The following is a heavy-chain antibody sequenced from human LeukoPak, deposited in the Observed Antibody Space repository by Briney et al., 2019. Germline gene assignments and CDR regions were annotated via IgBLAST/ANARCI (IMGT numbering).Heavy chain of an antibody. J-gene: IGHJ5*02. CDR2: INHSGST. V-gene: IGHV4-34*01. Sequence: SETLSLTCAVYGGSFSGYYWSWIRQPPGKGLEWIGEINHSGSTNYNPSLKSRVTISVDTSKNQFSLELSSVTAADTAVYYCARDRVVVVPAPRKKRENWFDPWGQGTLVTVSS. D-gene: IGHD2-2*01. CDR3: ARDRVVVVPAPRKKRENWFDP. CDR1: GGSFSGYY.